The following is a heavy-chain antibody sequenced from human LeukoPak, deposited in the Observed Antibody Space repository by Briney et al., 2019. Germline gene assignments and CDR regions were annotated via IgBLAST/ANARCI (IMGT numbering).Heavy chain of an antibody. J-gene: IGHJ4*01. CDR3: AREEMEVAGLQY. CDR2: INREGGSA. V-gene: IGHV3-74*01. CDR1: GFTFSNYW. D-gene: IGHD6-19*01. Sequence: PGGSLRLSCAASGFTFSNYWMYWVRQAPGKSPVWVSRINREGGSATYADSVKGRFTISRDNANNTLFLQMINLRVDDTAVYYCAREEMEVAGLQYWGQGTLVTVSS.